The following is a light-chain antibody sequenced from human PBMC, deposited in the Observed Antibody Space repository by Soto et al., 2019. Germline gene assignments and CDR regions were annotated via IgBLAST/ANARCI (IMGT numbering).Light chain of an antibody. CDR1: QSVLYSSNNKNY. Sequence: DIVMTQSPDSLAVSLGERATINCKSSQSVLYSSNNKNYLAWYQQKPGQPPKLLIYWASTRESGVPDRFSGRGSRTDFALTISSLQAEDVAVYYCQQYYSTPRTFGQGTKLEIK. J-gene: IGKJ2*01. CDR3: QQYYSTPRT. V-gene: IGKV4-1*01. CDR2: WAS.